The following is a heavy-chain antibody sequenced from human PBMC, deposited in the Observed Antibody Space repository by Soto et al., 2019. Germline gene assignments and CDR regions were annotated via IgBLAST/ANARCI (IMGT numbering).Heavy chain of an antibody. D-gene: IGHD3-16*01. CDR2: ISYDGSNK. V-gene: IGHV3-30*18. Sequence: GSLRLSCAASGFTFSSYGMHWVRQAPGKGLEWVAVISYDGSNKYYADSVKGRFTISRDNSKNTLYLQMNSLRAEDTAVYYCAKDTGRITHNLGYYYYGLDVWGQGTTVTVSS. CDR3: AKDTGRITHNLGYYYYGLDV. J-gene: IGHJ6*02. CDR1: GFTFSSYG.